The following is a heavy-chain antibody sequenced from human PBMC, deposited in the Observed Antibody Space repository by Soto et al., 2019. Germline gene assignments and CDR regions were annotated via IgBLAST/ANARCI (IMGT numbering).Heavy chain of an antibody. CDR1: GFTFSSYG. J-gene: IGHJ4*02. V-gene: IGHV3-33*01. Sequence: QVQLVESGGGVVQPGRFLRLSCAASGFTFSSYGMHWVRQAPGKGLEWVAVIWYDGSNKYYADSVKGRFTISRDNSKNTLYLQMNSLRAEDTAVYYCASQVDYYGSGSYFDYWGQGTLVTVSS. D-gene: IGHD3-10*01. CDR2: IWYDGSNK. CDR3: ASQVDYYGSGSYFDY.